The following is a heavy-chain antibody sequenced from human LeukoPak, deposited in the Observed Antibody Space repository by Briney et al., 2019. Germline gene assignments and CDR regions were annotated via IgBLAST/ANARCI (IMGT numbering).Heavy chain of an antibody. CDR3: AVGGRRNPRPGDYFDY. D-gene: IGHD1-1*01. Sequence: PSETLSLTCTVSGGSISSYYWSWIRQPPGKGLEWIGYIYYSGSTNYNPSLKSRVTISVDTSKNQFSLKLSSVTAADTAVYYCAVGGRRNPRPGDYFDYWGQGTLVTVSS. V-gene: IGHV4-59*01. J-gene: IGHJ4*02. CDR2: IYYSGST. CDR1: GGSISSYY.